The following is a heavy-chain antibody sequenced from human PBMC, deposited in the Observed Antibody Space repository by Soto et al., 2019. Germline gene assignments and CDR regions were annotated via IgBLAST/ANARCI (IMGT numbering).Heavy chain of an antibody. Sequence: GGSLRLSCAASGFTFSSYAMSWVRQAPGKGLEWVSAISGSGGSTYYTDSVKGRFTISRDNSKNTLYLQMNSLRAEDTAVYYCVWSGYTWGCFDYWGQGTLVTVSS. V-gene: IGHV3-23*01. D-gene: IGHD3-3*01. CDR2: ISGSGGST. J-gene: IGHJ4*02. CDR1: GFTFSSYA. CDR3: VWSGYTWGCFDY.